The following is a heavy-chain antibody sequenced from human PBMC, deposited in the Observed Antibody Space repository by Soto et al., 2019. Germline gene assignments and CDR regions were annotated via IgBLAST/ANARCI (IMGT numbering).Heavy chain of an antibody. CDR3: ARDLPAATGDVGYFDY. CDR2: ISSSSSYI. V-gene: IGHV3-21*01. Sequence: GGSLRLSCAASGFTFSSYSMNWVRQAPGKGLEWVSSISSSSSYIYYADSVKGRFTISRENAKNSLYLQMNSLRAEDTAVYYCARDLPAATGDVGYFDYWGQGTLVTVSS. J-gene: IGHJ4*02. CDR1: GFTFSSYS. D-gene: IGHD2-8*02.